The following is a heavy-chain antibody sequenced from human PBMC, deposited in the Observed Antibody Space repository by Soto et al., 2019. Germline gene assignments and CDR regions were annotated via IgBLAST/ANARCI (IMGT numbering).Heavy chain of an antibody. CDR1: GGSINTGGYY. Sequence: SETLSLTCTVSGGSINTGGYYWNWIRQHPGKGLEWIGNIYYSGSTSYNPSLKSRATMSVDTSKNQFFLKLTSVTAADTALYYCAGELTVTSWGVGGFDIWGQGTMVTVSS. D-gene: IGHD4-17*01. V-gene: IGHV4-31*03. CDR3: AGELTVTSWGVGGFDI. CDR2: IYYSGST. J-gene: IGHJ3*02.